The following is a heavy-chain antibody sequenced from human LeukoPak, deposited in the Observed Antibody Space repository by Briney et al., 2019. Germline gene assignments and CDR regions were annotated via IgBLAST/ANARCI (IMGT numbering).Heavy chain of an antibody. Sequence: GGSLRLSCAASGFTFSSYWMHWIRQAPGKGLVWVSSINSDGSSTTYADSVKGRFTISRDDAKNTLYLQMNSLRAEDTAVYYCVRGGESTWSWGQGTLVTVSS. CDR3: VRGGESTWS. CDR1: GFTFSSYW. V-gene: IGHV3-74*01. D-gene: IGHD2-15*01. J-gene: IGHJ5*02. CDR2: INSDGSST.